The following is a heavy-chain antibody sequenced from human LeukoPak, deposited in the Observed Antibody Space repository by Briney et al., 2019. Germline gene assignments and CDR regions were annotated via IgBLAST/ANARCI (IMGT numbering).Heavy chain of an antibody. CDR3: ARLNGNYFDY. V-gene: IGHV1-2*02. J-gene: IGHJ4*02. Sequence: GASVKVSCKASGYTFTGYHMHWVRQAPGQGLEWMAWINPNSGATDYAQKFQGRVTTTRDTSTNTVYMALSRLRSDDTAVYYCARLNGNYFDYWGQGTLVTVSS. D-gene: IGHD1-1*01. CDR1: GYTFTGYH. CDR2: INPNSGAT.